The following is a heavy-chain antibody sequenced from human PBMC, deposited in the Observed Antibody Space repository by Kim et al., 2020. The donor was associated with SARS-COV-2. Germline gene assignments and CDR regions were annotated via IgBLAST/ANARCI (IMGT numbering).Heavy chain of an antibody. CDR3: ARVPTSYYYGSGSSNWFDP. CDR2: IKQDGSEK. V-gene: IGHV3-7*01. CDR1: GFTFSSYW. D-gene: IGHD3-10*01. Sequence: GGSLRLSCAASGFTFSSYWMSWVRQAPGKGLEWVANIKQDGSEKYYVDSVKGRFTISRDNAKNSLYLQMNSLRAEDTAVYYCARVPTSYYYGSGSSNWFDPWDQGTLVTVSS. J-gene: IGHJ5*02.